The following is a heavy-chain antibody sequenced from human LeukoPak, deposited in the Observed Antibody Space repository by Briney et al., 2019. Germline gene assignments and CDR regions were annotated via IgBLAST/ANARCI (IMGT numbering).Heavy chain of an antibody. CDR2: IYSGGST. J-gene: IGHJ6*02. V-gene: IGHV3-53*01. CDR3: ARNQQLGGHSYYYYGMDV. CDR1: GFTVSNNY. Sequence: GGSLRLSCVVSGFTVSNNYMSWVRQAPRKGLEWVSLIYSGGSTYYADSVKGRFTISRDNSKNTLYLQMNSLRADDTAIYYCARNQQLGGHSYYYYGMDVWGQGTTVTVSS. D-gene: IGHD3-16*01.